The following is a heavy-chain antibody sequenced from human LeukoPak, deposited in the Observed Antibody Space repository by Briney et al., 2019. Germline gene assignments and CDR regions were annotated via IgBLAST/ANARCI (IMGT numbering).Heavy chain of an antibody. D-gene: IGHD2-2*01. V-gene: IGHV1-2*02. J-gene: IGHJ4*02. Sequence: GASVKVSCKASGYTFTDYYMHWVRQAPGQGLEWMGWINPNSGGTNYAQKFQGRVTMTRDTSISTAYMELSRLRSDDTAVYYCATEVPAANYFDYWGQGTLVTVSS. CDR1: GYTFTDYY. CDR2: INPNSGGT. CDR3: ATEVPAANYFDY.